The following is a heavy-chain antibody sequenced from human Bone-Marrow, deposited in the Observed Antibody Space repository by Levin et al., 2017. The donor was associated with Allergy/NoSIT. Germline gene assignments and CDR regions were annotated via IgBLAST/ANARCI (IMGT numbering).Heavy chain of an antibody. CDR3: ARDISSRYFDL. V-gene: IGHV3-33*01. CDR1: RFTFRNYG. Sequence: GGSLRLSCAASRFTFRNYGMHWFRQAPGKGLEWVAVIYYDGSNQYYADSVRGRFTVSRDNSKNTLFLQMNSLTAEDTAVYYCARDISSRYFDLWGRGTLVTVSS. CDR2: IYYDGSNQ. J-gene: IGHJ2*01.